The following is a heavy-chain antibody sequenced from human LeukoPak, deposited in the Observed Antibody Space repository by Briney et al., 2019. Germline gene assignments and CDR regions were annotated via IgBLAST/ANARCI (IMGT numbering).Heavy chain of an antibody. CDR3: ARLHGDAAVAGTHRVLHAFDI. D-gene: IGHD6-19*01. CDR2: INHSGST. J-gene: IGHJ3*02. V-gene: IGHV4-34*01. CDR1: GGSFSGYY. Sequence: ASETLSLTCAVYGGSFSGYYWSWIRQPPGKGLEWIGEINHSGSTNYNPSLTGRVTIYVDTSKNQFSLKLSSVTAADTAVYYCARLHGDAAVAGTHRVLHAFDIWGQGTMVTVSS.